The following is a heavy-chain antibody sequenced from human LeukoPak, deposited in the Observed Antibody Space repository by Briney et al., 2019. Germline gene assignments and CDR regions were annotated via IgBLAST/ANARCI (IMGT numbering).Heavy chain of an antibody. CDR3: AREWRRWLQLRGAFDI. CDR2: INPSGGST. D-gene: IGHD5-24*01. Sequence: ASVKVSCKASGYTFTSYYMHWVRQAPGRGLEWMGIINPSGGSTSYAQKSQGRVTMTRDTSTNTVYMELSSLRSEDTAVYYCAREWRRWLQLRGAFDIWGQGTMVTVSS. J-gene: IGHJ3*02. CDR1: GYTFTSYY. V-gene: IGHV1-46*01.